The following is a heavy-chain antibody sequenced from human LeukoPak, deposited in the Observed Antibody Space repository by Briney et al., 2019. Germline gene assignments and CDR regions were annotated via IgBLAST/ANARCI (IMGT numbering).Heavy chain of an antibody. CDR1: GFTFSNYW. V-gene: IGHV3-7*01. Sequence: GGSLRLSCAASGFTFSNYWMSWVRQAPGEGLERVANINQGGSGKYYLDSVKGRFSISRDDAKNSLFLQMDSLRADDTAVYYCARDRRSSAGSDFWGQGTRVTVSS. D-gene: IGHD6-13*01. CDR3: ARDRRSSAGSDF. CDR2: INQGGSGK. J-gene: IGHJ4*02.